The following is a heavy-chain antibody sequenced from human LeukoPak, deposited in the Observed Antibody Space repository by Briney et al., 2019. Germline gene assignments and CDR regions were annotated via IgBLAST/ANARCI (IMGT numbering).Heavy chain of an antibody. CDR2: IDKDGRIT. CDR1: GFTFSRFW. D-gene: IGHD6-6*01. Sequence: TGGSLRLSCAASGFTFSRFWMHWVRQVPGKGLVWVSLIDKDGRITTYADSVKARFSISRDNAKNTLYLQMNSLRAEDTAVYYCAREGTSSFDYWGQGILVTVSS. J-gene: IGHJ4*02. V-gene: IGHV3-74*01. CDR3: AREGTSSFDY.